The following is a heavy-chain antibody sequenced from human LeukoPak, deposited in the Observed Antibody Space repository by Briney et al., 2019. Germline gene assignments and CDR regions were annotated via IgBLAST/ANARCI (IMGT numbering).Heavy chain of an antibody. Sequence: GGSLRLSCAASGFIFSNYGMNWVRQAPGKGLEWVAAISASGSATSYADSVRGRFTISRDNSKSTTYLQMNSLRAEDTAVYYSAKTRPLDSSSWSHGDYWGQGTLVTVSS. CDR3: AKTRPLDSSSWSHGDY. J-gene: IGHJ4*02. V-gene: IGHV3-23*01. CDR2: ISASGSAT. D-gene: IGHD6-13*01. CDR1: GFIFSNYG.